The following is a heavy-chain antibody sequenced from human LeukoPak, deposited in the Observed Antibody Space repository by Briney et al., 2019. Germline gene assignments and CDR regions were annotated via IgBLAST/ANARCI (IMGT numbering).Heavy chain of an antibody. J-gene: IGHJ6*04. D-gene: IGHD3-10*02. Sequence: GGSLRLSCAASGFTFSNEMNWVRQAPGKGLEWVSYISSSGTTIYYADSVKGRFTISRDNAKNSLYLQMNSLRAEDTAVYYCAELGITMIGGVWGKGTTVTVSS. CDR1: GFTFSNE. V-gene: IGHV3-48*03. CDR2: ISSSGTTI. CDR3: AELGITMIGGV.